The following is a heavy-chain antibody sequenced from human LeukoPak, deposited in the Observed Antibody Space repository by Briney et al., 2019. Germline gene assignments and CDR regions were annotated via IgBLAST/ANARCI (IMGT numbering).Heavy chain of an antibody. V-gene: IGHV1-2*02. D-gene: IGHD3-9*01. CDR2: INPNSGST. CDR3: ARARDYDILTGYRSSFDY. J-gene: IGHJ4*02. CDR1: GYTFTGYY. Sequence: ASVKVSCKASGYTFTGYYMHWVRQAPGQGLEWMGWINPNSGSTNYAQKFQGRVTMTRDTSITTAYMELSRLRSDDTAVYYCARARDYDILTGYRSSFDYWGQGTLVTVSS.